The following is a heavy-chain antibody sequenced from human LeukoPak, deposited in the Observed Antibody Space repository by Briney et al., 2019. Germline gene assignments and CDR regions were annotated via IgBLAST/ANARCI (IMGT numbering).Heavy chain of an antibody. Sequence: PSETLSLTCTVSGGSISSYYWSWIRQPPGEGLEWIGYIYCSGSTNHNPSLKSRVTISVDTSKNQFSLKLSSVTAADTAVYYCARVRTYYYDSSGFDAFDIWGQGTMVTVSS. J-gene: IGHJ3*02. V-gene: IGHV4-59*01. CDR1: GGSISSYY. D-gene: IGHD3-22*01. CDR3: ARVRTYYYDSSGFDAFDI. CDR2: IYCSGST.